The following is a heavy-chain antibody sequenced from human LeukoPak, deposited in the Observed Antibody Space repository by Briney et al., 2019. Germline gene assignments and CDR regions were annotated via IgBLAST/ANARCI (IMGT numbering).Heavy chain of an antibody. J-gene: IGHJ4*02. Sequence: ASVKVSCKASGYTFTGYYMHWVRQAPGQGLEWMGWINPNSGGTNYAQKFQGRVTITADKSTSTAYMELSSLRSEDTAVYYCARARLWGAFDYWGQGTLVTVSS. D-gene: IGHD1-26*01. CDR2: INPNSGGT. CDR3: ARARLWGAFDY. CDR1: GYTFTGYY. V-gene: IGHV1-2*02.